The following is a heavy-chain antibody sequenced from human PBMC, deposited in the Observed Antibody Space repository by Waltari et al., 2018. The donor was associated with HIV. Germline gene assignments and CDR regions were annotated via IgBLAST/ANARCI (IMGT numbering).Heavy chain of an antibody. D-gene: IGHD3-10*01. CDR3: AKDGRLRWYGDTGWLDS. Sequence: QVYLLASGGGVVQPGRSLRLSCVTSGFTFRDYAFHWVPQSPGEGVEWLEAISYDETNQYYANCVKGRFIISRDDATNTVHLQMGSLRVEDTAMYFCAKDGRLRWYGDTGWLDSWGRGSQVTVSS. CDR2: ISYDETNQ. V-gene: IGHV3-30*15. CDR1: GFTFRDYA. J-gene: IGHJ5*01.